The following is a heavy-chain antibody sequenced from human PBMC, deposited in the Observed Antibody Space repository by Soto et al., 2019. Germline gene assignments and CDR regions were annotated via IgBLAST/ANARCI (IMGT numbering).Heavy chain of an antibody. Sequence: GGSLRLSCAASGFTFSSYSMNWVRQAPGKGLEWVSSISSSSSYIYYADSVKGRFTISRDNAKNSLYLQMNSLRAEDTAVYYCAREGSRWTSRYYYGMDVWGQGTTVTVSS. CDR1: GFTFSSYS. J-gene: IGHJ6*02. D-gene: IGHD6-13*01. CDR2: ISSSSSYI. V-gene: IGHV3-21*01. CDR3: AREGSRWTSRYYYGMDV.